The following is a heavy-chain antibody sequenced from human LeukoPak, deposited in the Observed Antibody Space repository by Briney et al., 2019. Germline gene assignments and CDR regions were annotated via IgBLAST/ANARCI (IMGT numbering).Heavy chain of an antibody. J-gene: IGHJ6*03. CDR2: IYSDNT. V-gene: IGHV3-66*03. CDR1: GFTVSSNS. D-gene: IGHD3-10*01. Sequence: GGSLRLSCTVSGFTVSSNSMSWVRQAPGKGLEWVSFIYSDNTHYSDSVKGRFTISRDNSKNTLYLQMNSLRAEDTAVYYCAKDSLLWFGQTAPYMDVWGKGTTVTISS. CDR3: AKDSLLWFGQTAPYMDV.